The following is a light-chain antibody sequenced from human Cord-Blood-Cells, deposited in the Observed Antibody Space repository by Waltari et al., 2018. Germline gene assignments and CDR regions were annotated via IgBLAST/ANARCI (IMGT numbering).Light chain of an antibody. J-gene: IGLJ3*02. Sequence: QSALTQPASVSGSPGQSITISCTGTSSDVGGYNYVPWYQQHPGKAPKLVIYDVSKRPSGVSNRFSGSKSGNTASLTISGLQAEDEADYYCSSYTSSSNWVFGGGTKLTVL. CDR1: SSDVGGYNY. V-gene: IGLV2-14*01. CDR3: SSYTSSSNWV. CDR2: DVS.